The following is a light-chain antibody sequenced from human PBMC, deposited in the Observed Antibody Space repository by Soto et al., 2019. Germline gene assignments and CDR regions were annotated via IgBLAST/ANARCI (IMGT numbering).Light chain of an antibody. V-gene: IGLV1-40*01. CDR3: QSYDTSLGGYYV. Sequence: QSVLTQPPSVSGAPGQRVTIPCTGTTSNIGAGYGVHWYQQVPGAAPKLLIYSTNNRASGVPDRFSGSRSDTSASLAITGLQADDEADYFCQSYDTSLGGYYVFGTGTKLTVL. J-gene: IGLJ1*01. CDR1: TSNIGAGYG. CDR2: STN.